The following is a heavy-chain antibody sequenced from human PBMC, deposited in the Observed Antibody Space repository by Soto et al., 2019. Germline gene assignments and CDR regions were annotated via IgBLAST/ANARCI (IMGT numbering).Heavy chain of an antibody. CDR2: ISGSGGST. V-gene: IGHV3-23*01. CDR3: AKGSIAATGTYYYYMDV. J-gene: IGHJ6*03. D-gene: IGHD6-13*01. Sequence: GGSLRLSCAASGFTFRSYAMRWVRQAPGKGLEWVSAISGSGGSTYYADSVKGRFTISRDNSKNTLYLQMNSLRAEDTAVYYCAKGSIAATGTYYYYMDVWGKGTTVTVSS. CDR1: GFTFRSYA.